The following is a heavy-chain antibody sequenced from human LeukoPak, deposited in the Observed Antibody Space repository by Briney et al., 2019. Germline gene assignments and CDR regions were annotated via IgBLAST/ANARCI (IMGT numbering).Heavy chain of an antibody. D-gene: IGHD6-19*01. CDR1: DFAFYGYS. J-gene: IGHJ4*02. CDR2: ISSN. V-gene: IGHV3-21*06. Sequence: GGSLRLSCAASDFAFYGYSMHWVRQAPGKGLEWNSSISSNNADSVKGRFTISRDNAKNSLYLQVTGLRVEDTALYYCAREIVSSGCLDYWGQGSLVTVSS. CDR3: AREIVSSGCLDY.